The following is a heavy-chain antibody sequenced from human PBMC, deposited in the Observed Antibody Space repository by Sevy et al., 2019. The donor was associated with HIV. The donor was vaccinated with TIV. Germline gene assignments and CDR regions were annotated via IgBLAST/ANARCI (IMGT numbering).Heavy chain of an antibody. V-gene: IGHV3-48*01. CDR1: GITFSNYN. D-gene: IGHD5-12*01. J-gene: IGHJ6*02. CDR3: AREGGYSDQGMDV. CDR2: ISSSSNTI. Sequence: GGSLRLSCAASGITFSNYNMNWVRQAPGKGLEWASYISSSSNTIYYADSVKGRFTISRDNDKNSLYLEMNSLRAEDTAVYYCAREGGYSDQGMDVWGLGTTVTVSS.